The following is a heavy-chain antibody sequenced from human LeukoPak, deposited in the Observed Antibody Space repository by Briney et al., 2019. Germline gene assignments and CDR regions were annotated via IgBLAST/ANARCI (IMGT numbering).Heavy chain of an antibody. CDR1: GFSLSTGGMC. J-gene: IGHJ4*02. CDR2: IDWEDDK. CDR3: ARADSSGYYYALDY. Sequence: SGPALVKPTQTLTLTCTFSGFSLSTGGMCVNWIRQPPGKALEWLARIDWEDDKYYSTSLKTRLTISKDTSKNQVVLTMTNMDPVDTATYYCARADSSGYYYALDYWGQGTLVTVSS. D-gene: IGHD3-22*01. V-gene: IGHV2-70*11.